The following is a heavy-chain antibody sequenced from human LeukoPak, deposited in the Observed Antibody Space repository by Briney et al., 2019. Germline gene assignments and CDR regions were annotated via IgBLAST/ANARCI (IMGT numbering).Heavy chain of an antibody. CDR1: GFTFSSYG. CDR3: AKDRMRTVTTPGDY. CDR2: IRYDGSNK. J-gene: IGHJ4*02. Sequence: GGSLRLSCAAPGFTFSSYGMHWVRQAPGKGLEWVAFIRYDGSNKYYADSVKGRFTISRDNSKNTLYLQMNSLRAEDTAVYYCAKDRMRTVTTPGDYWGQGTLVTVSS. D-gene: IGHD4-17*01. V-gene: IGHV3-30*02.